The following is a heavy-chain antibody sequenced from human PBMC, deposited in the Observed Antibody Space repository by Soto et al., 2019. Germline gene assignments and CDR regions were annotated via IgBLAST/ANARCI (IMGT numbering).Heavy chain of an antibody. CDR2: IYYSGST. V-gene: IGHV4-59*01. CDR3: ARGTYYYYYYMDV. Sequence: SETLSLTCTVSGGSISSYYWSWIRQPPGKGLEWIGYIYYSGSTNYNPSLKSRVTISVDTSKNQFSLKLSSVTAADTAVYYCARGTYYYYYYMDVWGKGTTVTVSS. J-gene: IGHJ6*03. CDR1: GGSISSYY.